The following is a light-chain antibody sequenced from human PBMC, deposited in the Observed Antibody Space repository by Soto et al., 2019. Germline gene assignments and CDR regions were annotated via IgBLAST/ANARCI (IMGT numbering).Light chain of an antibody. CDR1: QGIIDY. V-gene: IGKV1-27*01. J-gene: IGKJ1*01. Sequence: DIQMTQSPSSLSASVGDRATITCRANQGIIDYLAWYQQKPGKPPKLLIYAASTLHSGVPSRFSGSGAGTDFTLTISSLQPEDVATYYCQKYDTAPQTFGPGTRVEIK. CDR2: AAS. CDR3: QKYDTAPQT.